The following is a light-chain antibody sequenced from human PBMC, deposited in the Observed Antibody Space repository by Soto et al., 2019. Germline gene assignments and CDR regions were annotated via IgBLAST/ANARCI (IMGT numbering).Light chain of an antibody. J-gene: IGKJ1*01. V-gene: IGKV3-20*01. CDR3: QQYGSSPWT. CDR1: QSVSSSY. Sequence: EIVLTQSPGTLSLSPGERATLSCRASQSVSSSYLAWYQQKPGQAPRLLIYGASSRATGIPDRFSGSGSGTHFTLTISSLEPEDFAVYSYQQYGSSPWTFGQGTKVEIK. CDR2: GAS.